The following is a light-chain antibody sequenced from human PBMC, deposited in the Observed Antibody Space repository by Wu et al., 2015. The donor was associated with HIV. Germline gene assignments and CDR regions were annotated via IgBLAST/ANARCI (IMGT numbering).Light chain of an antibody. CDR2: GAS. CDR1: QSVNSDY. J-gene: IGKJ5*01. V-gene: IGKV3-20*01. CDR3: QQYVSSPT. Sequence: EIVLTQSPGTLSLSPGQRATLSCRASQSVNSDYLAWYQQKPGQAPRLLIFGASSRATGIPDRFSGSGSGTDFTLTIRRLEPEDSAVYFCQQYVSSPTVGQGTRLEIK.